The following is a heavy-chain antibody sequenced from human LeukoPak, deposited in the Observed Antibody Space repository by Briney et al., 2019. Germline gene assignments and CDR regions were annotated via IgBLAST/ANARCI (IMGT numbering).Heavy chain of an antibody. Sequence: MSSETLSLTCSVSGDSISSSSYYWGWIRQPPGKGLEWIGSIYYSGSTYYNPSLKSRVTISVDTSKNQFSLKLSSVTAADTAVYYCARYSGSLIHYYYYGMDVWGQGTTVTVSS. D-gene: IGHD3-10*01. CDR1: GDSISSSSYY. CDR3: ARYSGSLIHYYYYGMDV. V-gene: IGHV4-39*01. J-gene: IGHJ6*02. CDR2: IYYSGST.